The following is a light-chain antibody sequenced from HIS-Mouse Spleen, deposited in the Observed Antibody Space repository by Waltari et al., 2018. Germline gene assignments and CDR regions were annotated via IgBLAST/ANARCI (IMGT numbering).Light chain of an antibody. V-gene: IGLV3-10*01. CDR1: ALPNKY. J-gene: IGLJ2*01. CDR3: YSTDSSGNHRV. CDR2: EDS. Sequence: SYELTQPPPVSVSPGQTARITGSGDALPNKYAYWYQQKSGQAPVLVIYEDSKRPSGIPERFSGSSSGTMATLTISGAQVEDEADYYCYSTDSSGNHRVFGGGTKLTVL.